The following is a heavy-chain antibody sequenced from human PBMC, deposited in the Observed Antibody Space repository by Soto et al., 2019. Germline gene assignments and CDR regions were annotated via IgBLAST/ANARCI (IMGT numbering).Heavy chain of an antibody. CDR2: IYTSGYT. D-gene: IGHD6-19*01. Sequence: PSETRSHTYTVSGGSIRTYYWNWIRQPAGKKLEWLGRIYTSGYTKYNPSLKSRVTKSLDTSKRQFSLKLSSVTAADTAVYYCVRESVAGTRNRFDPSGQGIPVTGSS. V-gene: IGHV4-4*07. J-gene: IGHJ5*02. CDR1: GGSIRTYY. CDR3: VRESVAGTRNRFDP.